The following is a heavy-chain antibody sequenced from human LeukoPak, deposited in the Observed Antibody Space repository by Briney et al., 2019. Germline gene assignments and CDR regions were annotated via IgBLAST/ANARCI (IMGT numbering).Heavy chain of an antibody. CDR2: INHSGST. V-gene: IGHV4-34*01. CDR3: AREGFCTNGVCLPPPSAFWFDP. J-gene: IGHJ5*02. Sequence: SETLSLTCAVYGGSFGGYYWSWIRQPPGKGLGWIGEINHSGSTNYNPSPKSRVTISVDTSKNQFSLKLSSVTAADTAVYYCAREGFCTNGVCLPPPSAFWFDPWGQGTLVTVSS. CDR1: GGSFGGYY. D-gene: IGHD2-8*01.